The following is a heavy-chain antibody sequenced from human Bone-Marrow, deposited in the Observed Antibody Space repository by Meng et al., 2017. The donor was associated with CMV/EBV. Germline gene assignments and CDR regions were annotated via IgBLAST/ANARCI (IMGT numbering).Heavy chain of an antibody. CDR3: ARHEGYCSSTSCYGPTTNFDY. CDR2: IYYSGST. V-gene: IGHV4-39*01. Sequence: IDDWGWSRQPPGEGLEWIGSIYYSGSTYYNPSLKSRVTISVDTSKNQFSLKLSSVTAADTAVYYCARHEGYCSSTSCYGPTTNFDYWGQGTLVTVSS. D-gene: IGHD2-2*01. CDR1: IDD. J-gene: IGHJ4*02.